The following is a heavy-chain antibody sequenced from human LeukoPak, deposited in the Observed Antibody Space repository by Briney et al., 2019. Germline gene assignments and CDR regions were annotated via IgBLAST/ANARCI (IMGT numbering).Heavy chain of an antibody. V-gene: IGHV1-3*01. CDR2: INAGNGNT. CDR3: ARSILVVPVASHYNYGVDV. D-gene: IGHD2-2*01. Sequence: ASVKVSCKASGYTFAKYAIHWVRQAPGHRLEWMGWINAGNGNTRYSQKFQGGVTITRDTSASTAYMELSSLRSEDTAVYYCARSILVVPVASHYNYGVDVWGQGTTVTVSS. CDR1: GYTFAKYA. J-gene: IGHJ6*02.